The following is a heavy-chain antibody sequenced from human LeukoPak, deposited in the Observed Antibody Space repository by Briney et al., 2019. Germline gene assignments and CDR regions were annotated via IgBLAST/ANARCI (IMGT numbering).Heavy chain of an antibody. J-gene: IGHJ4*02. CDR1: GFTFSGYN. V-gene: IGHV3-21*01. Sequence: GGSLRLSCAASGFTFSGYNLNWVRQAPGQGLEWVSSISTGSRYIWYADSVKGRFTMSRDNARNSLFLQMNSLRADDTAVYYCARDPVDDDVLSLDYWGQGTLVTVSS. CDR3: ARDPVDDDVLSLDY. CDR2: ISTGSRYI. D-gene: IGHD3-9*01.